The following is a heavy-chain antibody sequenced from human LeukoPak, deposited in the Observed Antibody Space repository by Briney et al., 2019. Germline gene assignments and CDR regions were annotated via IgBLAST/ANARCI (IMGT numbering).Heavy chain of an antibody. D-gene: IGHD3-22*01. CDR2: INHSGST. V-gene: IGHV4-34*01. J-gene: IGHJ3*02. CDR1: GGSFSGYY. CDR3: ARGYYYDSSGYDFDI. Sequence: SETLSLTCAVYGGSFSGYYWSWIRQPPGKGLEWIGEINHSGSTNYNPSLKSRVTMSVDTSKNQFSLKLSSVTAADTAVYYCARGYYYDSSGYDFDIWGQGTMVTVSS.